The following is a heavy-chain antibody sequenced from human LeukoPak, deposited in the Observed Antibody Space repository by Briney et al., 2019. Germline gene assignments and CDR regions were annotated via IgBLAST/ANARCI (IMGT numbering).Heavy chain of an antibody. CDR2: INHNSGKT. D-gene: IGHD3-16*02. V-gene: IGHV1-18*01. J-gene: IGHJ4*02. CDR1: GYSFTTFS. Sequence: GSSVQVSCKASGYSFTTFSIACVRQAPGHGLECMGWINHNSGKTHYAQKFHDRVTMTTDTSTHTPYIEPTGLQPDDTAMYYCSRDSTFGAVVDFNSWGPGKLVTVSS. CDR3: SRDSTFGAVVDFNS.